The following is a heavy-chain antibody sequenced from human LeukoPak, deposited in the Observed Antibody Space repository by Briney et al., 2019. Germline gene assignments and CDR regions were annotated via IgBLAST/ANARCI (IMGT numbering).Heavy chain of an antibody. D-gene: IGHD2-15*01. CDR3: ARDPYCSGGSCFPFDS. CDR1: GGSISSSSYY. CDR2: IYHSGIT. Sequence: SETLSLTCTVSGGSISSSSYYWGWIRQPPGKGLAWIGSIYHSGITYYNPSLKSRVTISVNTSKNQFSLNLSSVTAADTAVYYCARDPYCSGGSCFPFDSWGQGTLVTVSS. V-gene: IGHV4-39*07. J-gene: IGHJ4*02.